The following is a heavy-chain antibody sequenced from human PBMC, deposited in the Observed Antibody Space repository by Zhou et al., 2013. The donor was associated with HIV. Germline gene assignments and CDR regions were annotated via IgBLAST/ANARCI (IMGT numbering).Heavy chain of an antibody. J-gene: IGHJ6*03. CDR3: ARMDIVVVPAAPTPHYYYYMDV. CDR2: ISAYNGNT. Sequence: QVQLVQSGAEVKKPGASVKVSCKASGYTFTSYGISWVRQAPGQGLEWMGWISAYNGNTNYAQKLQGRVTMTTDTSTSTAYMXLRSLRSDDTAVYYCARMDIVVVPAAPTPHYYYYMDVVGTKGTTVTVSS. V-gene: IGHV1-18*01. CDR1: GYTFTSYG. D-gene: IGHD2-2*03.